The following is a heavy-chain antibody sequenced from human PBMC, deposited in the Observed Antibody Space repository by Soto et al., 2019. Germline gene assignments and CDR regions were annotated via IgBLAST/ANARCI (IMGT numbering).Heavy chain of an antibody. J-gene: IGHJ5*02. D-gene: IGHD2-2*02. CDR1: GYTFTSYD. CDR3: AREYCSSTSCYTNWFDP. CDR2: MNPNGGNT. Sequence: QVQLVQSGAEVKKPGASVKVSCKASGYTFTSYDINWVRQATGQGLEWMGWMNPNGGNTGYAQKFQGRVTMTRNTSISTAYMELSSLRSEDTAVYYCAREYCSSTSCYTNWFDPWGQGTLVTVSS. V-gene: IGHV1-8*01.